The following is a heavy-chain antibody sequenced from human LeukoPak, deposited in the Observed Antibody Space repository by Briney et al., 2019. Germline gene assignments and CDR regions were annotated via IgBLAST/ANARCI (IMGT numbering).Heavy chain of an antibody. Sequence: GIIPIFGTANYAQKFQGRVTNTTDESTSTAYMELSSLRSEDTAVYYCASYYGSGSYYFDYWGQGTLVTVSS. D-gene: IGHD3-10*01. J-gene: IGHJ4*02. CDR3: ASYYGSGSYYFDY. V-gene: IGHV1-69*05. CDR2: IIPIFGTA.